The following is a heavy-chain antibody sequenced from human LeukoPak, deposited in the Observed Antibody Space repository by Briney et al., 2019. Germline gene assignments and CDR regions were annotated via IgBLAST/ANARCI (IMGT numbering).Heavy chain of an antibody. D-gene: IGHD2/OR15-2a*01. CDR2: ISSSSSYI. V-gene: IGHV3-21*01. Sequence: GGSLRLSCATSGFTFSTFWMHWVRQAPGKGLEWVSSISSSSSYIYYADSVKGRFTISRDNAKNSLYLQMNSLRAEDTAVYYCARDGSRGTPSSFDYWGQGTLVTVSS. CDR3: ARDGSRGTPSSFDY. J-gene: IGHJ4*02. CDR1: GFTFSTFW.